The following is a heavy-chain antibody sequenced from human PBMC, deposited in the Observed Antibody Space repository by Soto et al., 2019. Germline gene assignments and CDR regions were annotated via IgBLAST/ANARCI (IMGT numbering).Heavy chain of an antibody. J-gene: IGHJ4*02. D-gene: IGHD3-22*01. Sequence: GSLRLSCAASGFTFSSYSMNWVRQAPGKGLEWVSSISSSSSYIYYADSVKGRFTISRDNAKNSLYLQMSSLRAEDTAVYYCARDGDYYDSSGYAPALDYWGQGTLVTVSS. V-gene: IGHV3-21*01. CDR3: ARDGDYYDSSGYAPALDY. CDR2: ISSSSSYI. CDR1: GFTFSSYS.